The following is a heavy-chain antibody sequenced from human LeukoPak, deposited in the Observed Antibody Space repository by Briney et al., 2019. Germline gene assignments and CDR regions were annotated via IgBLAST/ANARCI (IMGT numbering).Heavy chain of an antibody. CDR2: ISASDGRT. D-gene: IGHD5-24*01. J-gene: IGHJ4*02. CDR1: GFTFSTYD. Sequence: GGSLRLSCAASGFTFSTYDMGWVRQAPGKGLECVSSISASDGRTSYTDSVKGRFTVSRDNPKNTLYLQMNGLRAVDTAVYYCVAWGDGYNTDPIDFWGQGTLVTVSS. V-gene: IGHV3-23*01. CDR3: VAWGDGYNTDPIDF.